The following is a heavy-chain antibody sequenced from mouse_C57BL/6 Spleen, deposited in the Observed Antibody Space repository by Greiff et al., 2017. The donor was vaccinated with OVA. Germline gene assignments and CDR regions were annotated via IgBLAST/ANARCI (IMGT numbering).Heavy chain of an antibody. Sequence: EVQLQESGPGLVKPSQSLSLTCSVTGYSITSGYYWNWIRQFPGNKLEWMGYISYDGSNNYNPSLKNRISITRDTSKNQFFLKLNSVTTEDTATYYCASGNLYYFDYWGQGTTLTVSS. CDR3: ASGNLYYFDY. D-gene: IGHD2-1*01. CDR2: ISYDGSN. V-gene: IGHV3-6*01. J-gene: IGHJ2*01. CDR1: GYSITSGYY.